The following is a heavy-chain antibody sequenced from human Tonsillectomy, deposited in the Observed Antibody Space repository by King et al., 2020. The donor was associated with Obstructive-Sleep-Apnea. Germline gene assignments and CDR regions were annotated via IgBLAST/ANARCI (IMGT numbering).Heavy chain of an antibody. CDR3: ARDRSVGAFDY. J-gene: IGHJ4*02. D-gene: IGHD3-10*01. CDR1: GDSVATGY. CDR2: IYNSGDT. Sequence: VQLQESGPRLVKSSETLSVTCHISGDSVATGYWSWMRQPPGKGLEWIGYIYNSGDTNYNPSLKSRLIVSLDRANNEVSLKLASVTAADTATYYCARDRSVGAFDYRGQGLLVTVSS. V-gene: IGHV4-59*02.